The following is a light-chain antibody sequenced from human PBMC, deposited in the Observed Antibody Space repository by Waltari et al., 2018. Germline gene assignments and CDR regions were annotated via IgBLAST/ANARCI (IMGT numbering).Light chain of an antibody. Sequence: VMTQSPAALSVSPGETVTLTCKASQNIDNNLAWYQQKPGQSPRLLIYGASTRATGVPARFSGSGSGTEFTLTISGLQSEDCAVFYGQQYNRWPPLTFGGGTKVEIK. V-gene: IGKV3-15*01. CDR1: QNIDNN. CDR2: GAS. CDR3: QQYNRWPPLT. J-gene: IGKJ4*01.